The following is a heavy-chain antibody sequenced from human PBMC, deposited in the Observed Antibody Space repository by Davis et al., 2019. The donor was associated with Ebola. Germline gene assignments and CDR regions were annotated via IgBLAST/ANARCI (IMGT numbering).Heavy chain of an antibody. Sequence: GESPNTSCASSGFTFSSYWMHWLRQAPGKGLVWVSRINSDGSSTSYADSVKGRFTISRDNAKNTLYVQMNSLRAEDTAVYYCARGNRYCSGDTCANWLDPWGQGTLVTVSS. CDR1: GFTFSSYW. D-gene: IGHD2-15*01. CDR3: ARGNRYCSGDTCANWLDP. CDR2: INSDGSST. J-gene: IGHJ5*02. V-gene: IGHV3-74*01.